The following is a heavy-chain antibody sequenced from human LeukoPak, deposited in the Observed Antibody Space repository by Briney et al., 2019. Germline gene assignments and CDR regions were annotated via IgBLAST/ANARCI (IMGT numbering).Heavy chain of an antibody. CDR2: IYTSGST. J-gene: IGHJ4*02. CDR3: ARGRKGGSAL. Sequence: SQTLSLTCTVSGGSISSYYWNWIRQPAGKGLEWIGRIYTSGSTNYNPSLKSRVTISVDRANNQFSLKLSSVTAADTAFYYCARGRKGGSALWGQGTLVTVSS. D-gene: IGHD3-10*01. V-gene: IGHV4-4*07. CDR1: GGSISSYY.